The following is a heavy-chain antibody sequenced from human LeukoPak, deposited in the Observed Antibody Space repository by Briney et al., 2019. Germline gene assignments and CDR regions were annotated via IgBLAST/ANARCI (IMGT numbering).Heavy chain of an antibody. CDR2: INPNRGST. CDR3: ARAWEAVAGNYGVIDY. Sequence: ASVKVSCKASGYTFTSYGISWVRQAPGQGLEWMGIINPNRGSTSYAQKFQGRVTMTRDMSTSTVYMELNSLRSEDTAVYYCARAWEAVAGNYGVIDYWGQGTLVTVSS. CDR1: GYTFTSYG. D-gene: IGHD4-17*01. V-gene: IGHV1-46*01. J-gene: IGHJ4*02.